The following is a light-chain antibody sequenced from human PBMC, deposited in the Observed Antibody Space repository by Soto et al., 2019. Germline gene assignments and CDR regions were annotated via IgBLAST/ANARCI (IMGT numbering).Light chain of an antibody. V-gene: IGLV3-21*01. CDR1: NMGSKS. J-gene: IGLJ1*01. Sequence: SYELTQSPSLSVAPGQTATITCGGTNMGSKSVNGYRQKEGQAPVLVMSYDSDRPSGIPERFSGSNSGNTATLTLSRVESGDEADYFCQVWDTDNDHHVFGSGTKLTVL. CDR2: YDS. CDR3: QVWDTDNDHHV.